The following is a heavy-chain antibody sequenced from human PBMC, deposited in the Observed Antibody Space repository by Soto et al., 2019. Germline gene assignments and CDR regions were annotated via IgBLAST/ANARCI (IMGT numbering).Heavy chain of an antibody. CDR1: GFTFTSSA. Sequence: GASVKVSCKASGFTFTSSAVQWVRQARGQRLEWIGWIVVGSGNTNYAQKFQERVTITRDMSTSTAYMEPSSLRSENTAVYYCAADFPSGGPLNPDSQYSSSWYEGYFNFDYWGQGTLVTVSS. J-gene: IGHJ4*02. CDR2: IVVGSGNT. D-gene: IGHD6-13*01. V-gene: IGHV1-58*01. CDR3: AADFPSGGPLNPDSQYSSSWYEGYFNFDY.